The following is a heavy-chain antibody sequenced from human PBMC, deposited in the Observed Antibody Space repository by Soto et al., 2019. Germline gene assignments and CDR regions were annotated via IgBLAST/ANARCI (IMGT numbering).Heavy chain of an antibody. Sequence: PSETLSLTCAVYGGSFSGYYWSWIRQPPGKGLEWIGEINHSGSTNYNPSLKSRVTISVDTSKNQFSLKLSSVTAADTAVYYCARLGGYVSVGYYYLWDSWGQGTLVTVSS. D-gene: IGHD3-22*01. CDR3: ARLGGYVSVGYYYLWDS. CDR1: GGSFSGYY. CDR2: INHSGST. J-gene: IGHJ4*02. V-gene: IGHV4-34*01.